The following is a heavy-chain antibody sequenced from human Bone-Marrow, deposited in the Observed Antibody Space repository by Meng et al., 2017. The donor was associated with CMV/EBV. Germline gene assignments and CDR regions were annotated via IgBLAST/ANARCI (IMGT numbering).Heavy chain of an antibody. D-gene: IGHD2-21*01. J-gene: IGHJ5*02. CDR1: GFTFSTYG. CDR3: AKDHCGGDCYNSGWFDP. Sequence: GESLKISCAASGFTFSTYGMHWVRQTPGKGLEWLTVIWYDGSNTYYADSVKGRFIISRDNSRNTLYLQMNSLRVEDTAVYYCAKDHCGGDCYNSGWFDPWGQGPLVTVSS. CDR2: IWYDGSNT. V-gene: IGHV3-33*06.